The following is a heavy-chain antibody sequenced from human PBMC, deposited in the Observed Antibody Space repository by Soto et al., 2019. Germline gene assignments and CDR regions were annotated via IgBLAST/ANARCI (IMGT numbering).Heavy chain of an antibody. J-gene: IGHJ6*02. V-gene: IGHV3-21*01. CDR2: ISSRSDI. CDR3: AREYTAWPLAYGLDV. Sequence: PXVSLRLSCVGSGFTFGTYSINWVRQAPGKGLEWVSSISSRSDIYYADSVKGRFTISRDNAKNSVSLQMNSLRAEDTAVYYCAREYTAWPLAYGLDVWGQGTTVTVSS. D-gene: IGHD2-2*02. CDR1: GFTFGTYS.